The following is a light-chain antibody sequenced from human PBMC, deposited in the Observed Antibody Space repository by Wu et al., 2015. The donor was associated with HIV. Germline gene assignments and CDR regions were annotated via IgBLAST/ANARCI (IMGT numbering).Light chain of an antibody. Sequence: EIVMTQSPVTLSVSPGERATLSCGASQSVSTNVAWYQHRRGQAPRLLIYDASTRATGIPARFSGSGSGTEFTLTISSMQSEDFAVYYCQQYNNWPRTFGQGTKVEIK. CDR2: DAS. CDR3: QQYNNWPRT. V-gene: IGKV3-15*01. CDR1: QSVSTN. J-gene: IGKJ1*01.